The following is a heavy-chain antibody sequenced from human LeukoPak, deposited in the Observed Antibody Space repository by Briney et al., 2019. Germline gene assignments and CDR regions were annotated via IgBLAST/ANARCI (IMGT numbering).Heavy chain of an antibody. V-gene: IGHV7-4-1*02. CDR2: INTNTGNP. CDR3: ARSSWIQQSSDF. CDR1: GYSFTTFA. D-gene: IGHD5-18*01. J-gene: IGHJ4*02. Sequence: ASVKVSCKASGYSFTTFAMNWVRQAPGQGLEWMGWINTNTGNPTYAQDFTGRFVFSLDTSVTTIFLEISSLKAEDTAIYYCARSSWIQQSSDFWGQGTLVTVSS.